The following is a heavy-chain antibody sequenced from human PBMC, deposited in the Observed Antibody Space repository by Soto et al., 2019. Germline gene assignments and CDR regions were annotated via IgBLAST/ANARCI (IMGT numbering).Heavy chain of an antibody. CDR1: GFTFSSYS. Sequence: EVQLVESGGGLVKPGGSLRLSCAASGFTFSSYSMNWVRQAPGKGLEWVSSISSSSSYIYYADSVKGRFTISRDNAKNSLYLQMNSLRAEDTAVYYCARDRGYYCGMDVWGQGTTVTVSS. J-gene: IGHJ6*02. CDR2: ISSSSSYI. D-gene: IGHD3-10*01. CDR3: ARDRGYYCGMDV. V-gene: IGHV3-21*01.